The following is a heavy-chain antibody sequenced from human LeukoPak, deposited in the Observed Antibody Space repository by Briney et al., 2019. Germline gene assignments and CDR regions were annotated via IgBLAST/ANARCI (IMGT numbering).Heavy chain of an antibody. V-gene: IGHV4-59*01. CDR2: INYSGST. CDR1: GGSISSYY. Sequence: PSETLSLTCTVSGGSISSYYWSWIRHPPGKGLEWIGYINYSGSTKYNPSLKSRVTISVDTSKNQFSLKLSSVTAADTAVYFCARDPHYGDILNDPFDIWGQGTMVTVSS. J-gene: IGHJ3*02. CDR3: ARDPHYGDILNDPFDI. D-gene: IGHD4-17*01.